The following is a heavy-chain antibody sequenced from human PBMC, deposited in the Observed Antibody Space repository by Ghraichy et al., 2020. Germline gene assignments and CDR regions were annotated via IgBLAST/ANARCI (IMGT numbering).Heavy chain of an antibody. D-gene: IGHD2-2*01. CDR3: AKRPSTSWYGMSDDY. V-gene: IGHV3-23*01. CDR1: GFTFSNYP. J-gene: IGHJ4*02. Sequence: GGSLRLSCAASGFTFSNYPMTWVRQAPGKGLEWVSAINGGGSTYYADSVKGRFTISRDNSRDTLYLQMNSLRPEDTAVYYCAKRPSTSWYGMSDDYWGQGTLVTVSS. CDR2: INGGGST.